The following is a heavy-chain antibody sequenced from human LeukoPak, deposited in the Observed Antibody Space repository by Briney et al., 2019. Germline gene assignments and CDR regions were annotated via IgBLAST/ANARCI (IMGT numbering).Heavy chain of an antibody. J-gene: IGHJ4*02. V-gene: IGHV3-23*01. CDR2: INDSGGVT. CDR1: GFTFSTYA. Sequence: PGGSLRLSCAASGFTFSTYAMTWVRQAPGKGLEWVSVINDSGGVTYYAGSVKGRFTVSRDNSKNTLYLQMNSLRADDTAVYYCAKNRLDCTNSACYTFWGQGTLVTVSS. D-gene: IGHD2-8*01. CDR3: AKNRLDCTNSACYTF.